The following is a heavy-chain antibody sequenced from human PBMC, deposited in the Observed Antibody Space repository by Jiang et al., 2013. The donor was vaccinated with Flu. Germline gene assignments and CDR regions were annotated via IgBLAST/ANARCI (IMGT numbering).Heavy chain of an antibody. Sequence: GAEVKKPGESLKISCKGSGYSFISYWIGWVRQRPGKGLEWMGIIYPGDSEARYSPSFQGQVTMSVDRSISTAYLQWSSLKASDTAIYFCAREAVAGMYYFDFWGQGTPVTASS. CDR3: AREAVAGMYYFDF. CDR2: IYPGDSEA. D-gene: IGHD6-19*01. CDR1: GYSFISYW. V-gene: IGHV5-51*01. J-gene: IGHJ4*01.